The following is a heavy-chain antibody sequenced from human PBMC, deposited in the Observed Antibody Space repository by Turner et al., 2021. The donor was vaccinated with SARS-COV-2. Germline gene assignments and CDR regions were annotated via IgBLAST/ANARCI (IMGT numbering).Heavy chain of an antibody. CDR2: IFSSGST. V-gene: IGHV4-39*01. J-gene: IGHJ4*02. CDR1: GGSITSSTYY. D-gene: IGHD2-2*01. Sequence: QLQLQESGPGLVKPSETLSPTCTVSGGSITSSTYYWGWIRQPPGKGVDWIGSIFSSGSTYYNPSLKSRVTISVDTSKNQFSLKLTSVTAADTAVYYCARSYHTYYFDYWGQGTLGTVSS. CDR3: ARSYHTYYFDY.